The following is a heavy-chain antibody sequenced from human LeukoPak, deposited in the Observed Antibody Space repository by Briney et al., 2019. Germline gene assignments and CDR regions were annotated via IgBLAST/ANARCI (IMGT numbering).Heavy chain of an antibody. J-gene: IGHJ4*02. CDR2: ISYDGSNK. V-gene: IGHV3-30*04. CDR3: ARDRGSGYGPPDLDY. D-gene: IGHD5-12*01. Sequence: GGSLRLSCAASGFTFSSYAMHWVRQAPGKGLEWVAVISYDGSNKYYADSVKGRFTISRDDSKNTLYLQMNSLRAEDTAVYYCARDRGSGYGPPDLDYWGQGTLVTVSS. CDR1: GFTFSSYA.